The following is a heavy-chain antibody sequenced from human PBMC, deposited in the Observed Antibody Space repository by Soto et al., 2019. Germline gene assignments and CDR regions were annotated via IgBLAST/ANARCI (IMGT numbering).Heavy chain of an antibody. J-gene: IGHJ4*02. D-gene: IGHD2-21*02. Sequence: EVQLLESGGDLVQPGGSLRLSCAASGFTFGSFTMSWVRQAPGKGLEWVSDISISGGSTYYADSVKGRFIISSDNSKNTVYLQMNSLRAEDTAVYYCAKVGRSDWHRGFLDYWGQGTLVTVSS. CDR2: ISISGGST. CDR1: GFTFGSFT. CDR3: AKVGRSDWHRGFLDY. V-gene: IGHV3-23*01.